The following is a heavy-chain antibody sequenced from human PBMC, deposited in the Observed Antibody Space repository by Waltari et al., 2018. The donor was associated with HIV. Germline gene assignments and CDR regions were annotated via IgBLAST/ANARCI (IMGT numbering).Heavy chain of an antibody. Sequence: EEQLVQSGAEVKKPGESLKISCKGSGYTFSTFWIVWVRQMPGKGLEWMGTIYPGDSDTRYSPSFQGQGTISADKSISTAYLQWSSLKASDSAMYYCARRRGSYSGSYYSLDYWGQGTLVTVSS. V-gene: IGHV5-51*03. J-gene: IGHJ4*02. CDR3: ARRRGSYSGSYYSLDY. D-gene: IGHD1-26*01. CDR1: GYTFSTFW. CDR2: IYPGDSDT.